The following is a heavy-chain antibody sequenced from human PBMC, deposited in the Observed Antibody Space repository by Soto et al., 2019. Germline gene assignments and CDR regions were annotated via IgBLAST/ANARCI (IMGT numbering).Heavy chain of an antibody. Sequence: EVQLMESGGDLVLPGKSLRLSCVASGFAFSSQDMTWVRQVPGKGLDWVASISGSGGRTFFADSVKGRFTISRDNSQNTLYLQMTSLRVEDTAIYYCTTIHATPSLRRAFDVWGQGTMVTVSS. CDR2: ISGSGGRT. V-gene: IGHV3-23*01. CDR3: TTIHATPSLRRAFDV. J-gene: IGHJ3*01. D-gene: IGHD3-16*01. CDR1: GFAFSSQD.